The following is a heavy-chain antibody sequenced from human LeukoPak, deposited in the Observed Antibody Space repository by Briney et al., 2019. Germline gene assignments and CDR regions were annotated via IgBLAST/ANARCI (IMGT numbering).Heavy chain of an antibody. D-gene: IGHD3-9*01. V-gene: IGHV3-21*01. CDR1: GFTFSTYS. CDR2: ISSSSSYI. Sequence: GGSLRLSCAASGFTFSTYSINWVRQAPGKGLEWVSSISSSSSYIYYADSLKGRVTISRDNAKNSLYLQMNSLRAEDTAVYYCARGYYDTLTGPDYWGQGTLVTVPS. CDR3: ARGYYDTLTGPDY. J-gene: IGHJ4*02.